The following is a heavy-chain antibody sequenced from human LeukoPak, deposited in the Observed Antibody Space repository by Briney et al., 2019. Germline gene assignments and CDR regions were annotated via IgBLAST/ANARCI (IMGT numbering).Heavy chain of an antibody. CDR1: GGSISSGGYY. V-gene: IGHV4-31*03. CDR3: ARVRWELLSRRFDP. Sequence: SETLSLTCTVSGGSISSGGYYWSWIRQHPGKGLEWIGYIYYSGSTYYNPSLKSRVTISVDTSKNQFSLKLSSVTAADTAVYYCARVRWELLSRRFDPWGQGTLVTVSS. J-gene: IGHJ5*02. D-gene: IGHD1-26*01. CDR2: IYYSGST.